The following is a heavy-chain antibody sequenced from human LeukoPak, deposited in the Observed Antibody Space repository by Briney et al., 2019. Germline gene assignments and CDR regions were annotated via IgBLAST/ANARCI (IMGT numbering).Heavy chain of an antibody. D-gene: IGHD6-19*01. CDR2: NYHSGST. CDR1: GGSISSYY. CDR3: ARDAVAGTLGYYYYYGMDV. J-gene: IGHJ6*02. V-gene: IGHV4-59*01. Sequence: SETLSLTCTVSGGSISSYYWSWIRQPPGKGLEWIGYNYHSGSTNYNPSLKSRVTISVDTSKNQFSLKLSSVTAADTAVYYCARDAVAGTLGYYYYYGMDVWGQGTTVTVSS.